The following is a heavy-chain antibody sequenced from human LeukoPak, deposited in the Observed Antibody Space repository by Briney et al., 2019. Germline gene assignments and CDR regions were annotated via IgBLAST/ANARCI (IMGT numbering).Heavy chain of an antibody. Sequence: GGSLRLSCAASGFTFSNAWMSWVRQAPGKGLEWVGRIKSKTDGGTTDYAAPVKGRFTISRDDSKNTLYLQMNSLRAEDTAVYYCAKSLRRGVTTILRIWYFDLWGRGTLVTVSS. D-gene: IGHD4-11*01. CDR1: GFTFSNAW. V-gene: IGHV3-15*01. J-gene: IGHJ2*01. CDR2: IKSKTDGGTT. CDR3: AKSLRRGVTTILRIWYFDL.